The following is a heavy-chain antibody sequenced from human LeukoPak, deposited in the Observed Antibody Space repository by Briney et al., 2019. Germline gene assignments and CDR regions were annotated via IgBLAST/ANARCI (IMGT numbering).Heavy chain of an antibody. CDR3: ARPLSLGYCSGGSCYGRGAWFDR. V-gene: IGHV4-59*12. CDR2: IYHSGST. Sequence: TSETLSLTCTVSGGSISSYYWSWIRQPPGKGLEWIGQIYHSGSTNYNPSLKSRVTISVDKSKNQFSLKLRSVTAADTAVYYCARPLSLGYCSGGSCYGRGAWFDRWGQGTLVTVSS. D-gene: IGHD2-15*01. CDR1: GGSISSYY. J-gene: IGHJ5*02.